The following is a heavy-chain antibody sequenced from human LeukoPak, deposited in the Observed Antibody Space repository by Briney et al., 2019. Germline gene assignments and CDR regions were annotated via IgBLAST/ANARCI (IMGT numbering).Heavy chain of an antibody. Sequence: GGSLRLSCAASGFTFSSYAMNWVRQAPGKGLQWVSGISGSGGRTDYADSVKGRFTISRDNSKNTLYLQMNSLRAEDTAIYYCAKDIDCGGDCYSAEYFQHWGQGTLVTVSS. CDR2: ISGSGGRT. V-gene: IGHV3-23*01. CDR3: AKDIDCGGDCYSAEYFQH. D-gene: IGHD2-21*02. J-gene: IGHJ1*01. CDR1: GFTFSSYA.